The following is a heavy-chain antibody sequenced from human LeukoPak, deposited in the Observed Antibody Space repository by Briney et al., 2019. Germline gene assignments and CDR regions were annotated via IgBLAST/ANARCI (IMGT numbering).Heavy chain of an antibody. V-gene: IGHV4-38-2*01. CDR3: ARQYRSGGSCHYYYYYMDV. CDR1: GYSISSGYY. Sequence: SETLSLTCAVSGYSISSGYYWGWIRQPPGKGLEWIGSIYHSGSTYYNPSLKSRVTISVDTSKNQFSLKLSSVTAADTAVYYCARQYRSGGSCHYYYYYMDVWGKGTTVPVSS. J-gene: IGHJ6*03. CDR2: IYHSGST. D-gene: IGHD2-15*01.